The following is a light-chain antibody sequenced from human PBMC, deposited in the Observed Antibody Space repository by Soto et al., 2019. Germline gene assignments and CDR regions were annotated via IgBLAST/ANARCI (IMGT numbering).Light chain of an antibody. CDR2: KSS. J-gene: IGKJ4*01. Sequence: DIQMTQSPSTLSASVGDRVTITCRASQSISSWLAWYQQKPGKAPKLLIYKSSSLESGVPSRFSGSGSGTESILTICRLQPDDFANYYCQQYNSYPSFGGGTKVEIK. CDR3: QQYNSYPS. CDR1: QSISSW. V-gene: IGKV1-5*03.